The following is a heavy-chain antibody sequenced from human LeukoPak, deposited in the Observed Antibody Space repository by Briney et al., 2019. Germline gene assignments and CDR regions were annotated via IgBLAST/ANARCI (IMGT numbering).Heavy chain of an antibody. J-gene: IGHJ1*01. V-gene: IGHV4-39*07. CDR3: AREFESSPRD. CDR1: GGSISTAAYY. D-gene: IGHD6-6*01. Sequence: SETLSLTCTVSGGSISTAAYYWSWIRQPPGKGLEWIRSINYNGNTFYKPSLKSRVTMSLDTSRDHFSLNVISVTAADTAVYYRAREFESSPRDWGQGTLVTVSS. CDR2: INYNGNT.